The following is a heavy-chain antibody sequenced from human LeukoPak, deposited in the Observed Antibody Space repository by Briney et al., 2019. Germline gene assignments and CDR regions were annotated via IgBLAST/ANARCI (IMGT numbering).Heavy chain of an antibody. V-gene: IGHV3-21*01. J-gene: IGHJ4*02. CDR1: GFTFSSSS. CDR3: ARFTEDIVATIVRSPLGY. Sequence: NPGRSLRLSCAASGFTFSSSSINCVRQAPGNGMEWVSSISSSSSYIYYADSVHGRFTLSRDTAKNSLYLQTNSLRAEDTAVYYCARFTEDIVATIVRSPLGYWGQGTLVTVSS. D-gene: IGHD5-12*01. CDR2: ISSSSSYI.